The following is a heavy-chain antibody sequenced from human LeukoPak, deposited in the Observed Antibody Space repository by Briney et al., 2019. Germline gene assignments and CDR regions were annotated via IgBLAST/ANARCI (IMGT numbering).Heavy chain of an antibody. D-gene: IGHD2-2*01. J-gene: IGHJ5*02. CDR3: ASRHCSSTSCYENWFDP. Sequence: ASVKVSCKASGYTFTSYGISWVRQATGQGLEWMGWMNPNSGNTGYAQKFQGRVTMTRNTSISTAYMELSSLRSEDTAVYYCASRHCSSTSCYENWFDPWGRGTLVTVSS. V-gene: IGHV1-8*02. CDR2: MNPNSGNT. CDR1: GYTFTSYG.